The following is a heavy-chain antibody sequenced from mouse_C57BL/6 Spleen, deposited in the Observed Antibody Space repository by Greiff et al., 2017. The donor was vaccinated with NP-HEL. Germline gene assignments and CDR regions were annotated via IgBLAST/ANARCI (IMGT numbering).Heavy chain of an antibody. Sequence: QVQLQQPGAELVMPGASVKLSCKASGYTFTSYWMHWVKQRPGQGLEWIGEIDPSDSYTNYNQKFKGKSTLTVDKSSSTAYMQLSSLTSEDSAVYYCARSGDYYGSKDYWGQGTTLTVSS. D-gene: IGHD1-1*01. CDR2: IDPSDSYT. CDR3: ARSGDYYGSKDY. CDR1: GYTFTSYW. V-gene: IGHV1-69*01. J-gene: IGHJ2*01.